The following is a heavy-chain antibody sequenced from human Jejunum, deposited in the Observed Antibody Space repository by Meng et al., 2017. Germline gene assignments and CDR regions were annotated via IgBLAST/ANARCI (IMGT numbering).Heavy chain of an antibody. CDR3: ARDHWGSLNY. CDR1: GGSVSSSGYQ. V-gene: IGHV4-61*08. CDR2: AST. D-gene: IGHD7-27*01. J-gene: IGHJ4*02. Sequence: QVQLQESGPGLVRPSETLSLICGVSGGSVSSSGYQWGWIRQPPGKGLEWIGYASTNYNPSLKSRVTISLDTSKNQFSLKLTSVTAADTAVYYCARDHWGSLNYWGQGILVTVSS.